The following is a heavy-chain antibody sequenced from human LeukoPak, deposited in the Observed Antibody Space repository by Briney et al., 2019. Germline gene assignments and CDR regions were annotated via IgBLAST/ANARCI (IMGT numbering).Heavy chain of an antibody. CDR1: GFTFSSYG. CDR2: IWYDGSNK. D-gene: IGHD2-21*02. CDR3: ARTHIVVVTAPYFDY. V-gene: IGHV3-33*01. Sequence: GGSLRLSCAASGFTFSSYGMPWVRQAPGKGLEWVAVIWYDGSNKYYADSVKGRFTISRDNSKNTLYLQMNSLRAEDTAVYYCARTHIVVVTAPYFDYWGQGTLVTVSS. J-gene: IGHJ4*02.